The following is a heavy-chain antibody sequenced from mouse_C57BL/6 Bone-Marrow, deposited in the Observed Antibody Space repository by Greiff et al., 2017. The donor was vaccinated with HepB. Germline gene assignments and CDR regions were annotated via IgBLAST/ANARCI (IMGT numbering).Heavy chain of an antibody. V-gene: IGHV1-4*01. J-gene: IGHJ2*01. CDR3: ASPSYYGSSYNY. D-gene: IGHD1-1*01. Sequence: VQLKESGAELARPGASVKMSCKASGYTFTSYTMHWVKQRPGQGLEWIGYINPSSGYTKYNQKFKDKATLTADKSSSTAYMQLSSLTSEDSAVYYCASPSYYGSSYNYWGQGTTLTVSS. CDR1: GYTFTSYT. CDR2: INPSSGYT.